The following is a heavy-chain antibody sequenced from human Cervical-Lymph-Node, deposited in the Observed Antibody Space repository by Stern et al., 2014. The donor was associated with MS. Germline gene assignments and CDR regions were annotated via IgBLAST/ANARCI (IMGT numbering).Heavy chain of an antibody. V-gene: IGHV3-30*18. CDR2: ISYDGNNK. Sequence: VQLVESGGGVVQPGRSLRLSCAASGFTFSSYGMHWVRQAPGKGLEWVAIISYDGNNKDYADSVKGRFTISRDNSKNTLYLQMNSLRAEDTAVYYCAKDHGSGLEYWGQGTLVTVSS. CDR1: GFTFSSYG. D-gene: IGHD6-19*01. CDR3: AKDHGSGLEY. J-gene: IGHJ4*02.